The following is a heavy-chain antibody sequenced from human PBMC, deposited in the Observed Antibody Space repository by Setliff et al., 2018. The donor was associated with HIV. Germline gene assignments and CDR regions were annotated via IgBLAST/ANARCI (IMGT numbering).Heavy chain of an antibody. V-gene: IGHV1-3*04. D-gene: IGHD2-15*01. CDR2: LSTGNGNT. CDR3: ARDYCSGGNCYSLY. Sequence: ASVKVSCKTSGYPFTSYAIHWVRQAPGQRLEWLGWLSTGNGNTKYSQKFQDRVTFTRDTYARTACMELSSLRSEDTAVYYCARDYCSGGNCYSLYWGQGTLVTVS. CDR1: GYPFTSYA. J-gene: IGHJ4*02.